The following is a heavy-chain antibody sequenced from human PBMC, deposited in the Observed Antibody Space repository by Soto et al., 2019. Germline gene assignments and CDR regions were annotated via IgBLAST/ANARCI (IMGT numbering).Heavy chain of an antibody. V-gene: IGHV4-38-2*01. J-gene: IGHJ6*02. CDR3: ASLRRVLLWFGELLPDLYGMDV. CDR1: GYSISSGYY. Sequence: PSETLSLTCAVSGYSISSGYYWGWIRQPPGKGLEWIGSIYHSGSTYTYYNPSLKSRVTISVDTSKNQFSLKLSSVTAADTAVYYCASLRRVLLWFGELLPDLYGMDVWGQGTTVTVSS. CDR2: IYHSGSTYT. D-gene: IGHD3-10*01.